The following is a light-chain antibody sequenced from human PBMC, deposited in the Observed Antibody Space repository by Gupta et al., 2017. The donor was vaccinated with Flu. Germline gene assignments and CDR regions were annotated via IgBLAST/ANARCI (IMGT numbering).Light chain of an antibody. V-gene: IGKV3-20*01. CDR1: SFSSNY. J-gene: IGKJ3*01. CDR2: GAS. Sequence: SFSSNYLAWYQHKPGQAPRLLIYGASNRATGIPDRFSGSGTDFTLTISRLEPEDSAIYYCQPYYTSPPTFGPGT. CDR3: QPYYTSPPT.